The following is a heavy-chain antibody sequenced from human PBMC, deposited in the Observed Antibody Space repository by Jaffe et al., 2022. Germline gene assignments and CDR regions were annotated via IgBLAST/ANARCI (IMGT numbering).Heavy chain of an antibody. V-gene: IGHV1-3*01. CDR2: FDGFRGKT. J-gene: IGHJ4*02. D-gene: IGHD6-6*01. Sequence: QVQFVQSGAEVKKPGASVKVSCKASGYMFTSYVMHWVRQAPGQRLEWMGCFDGFRGKTKYSQKFQGRVTLTSDTSATTAYMELSNLTSEDTAIYHCARDAMGSSSSYFDYWGQGTLVTVSS. CDR3: ARDAMGSSSSYFDY. CDR1: GYMFTSYV.